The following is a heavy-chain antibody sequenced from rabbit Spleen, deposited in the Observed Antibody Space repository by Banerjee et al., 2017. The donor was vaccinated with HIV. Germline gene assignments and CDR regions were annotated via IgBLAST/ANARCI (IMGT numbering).Heavy chain of an antibody. CDR3: ARDTGSSFSSYGMDL. J-gene: IGHJ6*01. D-gene: IGHD8-1*01. Sequence: QSLEESGGALVKPGASLTLTCKASGFPFSNKAVMCWVRQAPGKGLEWIACIDAGSSAFTYHATWATGRFTISKTSSTTVTLQATSLTAADTATYFCARDTGSSFSSYGMDLWGQGTLVTVS. V-gene: IGHV1S40*01. CDR1: GFPFSNKAV. CDR2: IDAGSSAFT.